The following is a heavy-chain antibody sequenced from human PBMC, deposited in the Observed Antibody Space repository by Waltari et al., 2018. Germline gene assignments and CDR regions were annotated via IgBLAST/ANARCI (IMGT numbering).Heavy chain of an antibody. D-gene: IGHD2-2*01. J-gene: IGHJ5*02. CDR1: GYTFTSYA. CDR2: INTNTGNP. V-gene: IGHV7-4-1*02. Sequence: QVQLVQSGSELKKPGASVKVSCKASGYTFTSYAMNWVRQAPGQGLEWMGWINTNTGNPTYAQGCTGRFVFSLDTSVSTAYLQISSLKAEDTAVYYCARATPKGIVVVPAAMGTWGQGTLVTVSS. CDR3: ARATPKGIVVVPAAMGT.